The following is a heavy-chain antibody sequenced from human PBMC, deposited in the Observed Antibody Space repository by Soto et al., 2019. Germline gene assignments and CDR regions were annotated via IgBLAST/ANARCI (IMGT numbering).Heavy chain of an antibody. Sequence: QVQLQESGPGLVKPSQTLSLTCDVSGASVTRAGSYWGWIRQRPGQGLEWIGYIYFDGTTYYNPSLKSRVIISADTSRNQFSLRLRFLTAADTAVYYCATRTTVTTFDYWGQGTLVTVSS. CDR2: IYFDGTT. D-gene: IGHD4-17*01. V-gene: IGHV4-31*11. J-gene: IGHJ4*02. CDR3: ATRTTVTTFDY. CDR1: GASVTRAGSY.